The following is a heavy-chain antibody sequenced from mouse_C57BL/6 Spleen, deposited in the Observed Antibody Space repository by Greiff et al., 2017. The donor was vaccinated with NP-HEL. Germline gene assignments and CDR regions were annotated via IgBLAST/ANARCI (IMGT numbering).Heavy chain of an antibody. CDR1: GFTFSDYY. J-gene: IGHJ4*01. CDR2: INYDGSST. V-gene: IGHV5-16*01. CDR3: ARERDGYYYYAMDY. Sequence: EVKVVESEGGLVQPGSSMKLSCTASGFTFSDYYMAWVRQVPEKGLEWVANINYDGSSTYYLDSLKSRFIISRDNAKNILYLQMSSLKSEDTATYYCARERDGYYYYAMDYWGQGTSVTVSS. D-gene: IGHD2-3*01.